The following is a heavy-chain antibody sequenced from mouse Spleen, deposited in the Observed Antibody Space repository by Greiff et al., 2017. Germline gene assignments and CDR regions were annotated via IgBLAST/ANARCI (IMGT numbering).Heavy chain of an antibody. D-gene: IGHD2-4*01. J-gene: IGHJ4*01. CDR2: INSNGGST. V-gene: IGHV5-6-2*01. CDR1: GFTFSSYA. Sequence: EVMLVESGGGLVKPGGSLKLSCAASGFTFSSYAMSWVRQTPEKRLEWVAAINSNGGSTYYPDTVKDRFTISRDNAKNTLYLQMSSLRSEDTALYYCARQGDYDVYYAMDYWGQGTSVTVSS. CDR3: ARQGDYDVYYAMDY.